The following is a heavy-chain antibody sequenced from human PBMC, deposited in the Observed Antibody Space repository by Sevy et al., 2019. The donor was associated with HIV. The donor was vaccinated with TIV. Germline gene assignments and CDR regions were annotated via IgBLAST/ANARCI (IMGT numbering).Heavy chain of an antibody. CDR2: LSFGCGEI. CDR1: GFTFSKYS. Sequence: GGSLRLSCAASGFTFSKYSMSWVRQPPGKGLEWVSTLSFGCGEINYADSVKGRCTISRDNSKSSVYLQMNNLRPEDTGVYYCAREGCTKPHDYWGQGTLVTVSS. CDR3: AREGCTKPHDY. V-gene: IGHV3-23*01. J-gene: IGHJ4*02. D-gene: IGHD2-8*01.